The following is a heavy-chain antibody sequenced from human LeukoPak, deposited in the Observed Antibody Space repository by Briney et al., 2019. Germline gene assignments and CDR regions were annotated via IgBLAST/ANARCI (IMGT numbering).Heavy chain of an antibody. CDR3: AKDGLQLGYCSGGSCYPPGY. D-gene: IGHD2-15*01. J-gene: IGHJ4*02. V-gene: IGHV3-23*01. CDR1: GFTFSTYA. CDR2: IGGGGGGT. Sequence: GGSLRLSCAASGFTFSTYAMSWVRQAPGKGLEWVSTIGGGGGGTYYADSVKGRFTISRDNSKNTLYLQMNSLRAEDTAVYYCAKDGLQLGYCSGGSCYPPGYWGQGTLVTVSS.